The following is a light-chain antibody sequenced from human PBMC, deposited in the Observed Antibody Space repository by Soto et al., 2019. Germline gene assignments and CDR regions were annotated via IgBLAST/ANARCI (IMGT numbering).Light chain of an antibody. Sequence: DIQMTQSPSSLSASVGDRVTITCRASQGIRNDLGWYQQKPGKAPKRLIYAASRLQSGVPSRFSGSGSGTEFDIKIRILQHDDVATYCSLQHNSYPCPFGQGTTLAIK. CDR1: QGIRND. CDR2: AAS. V-gene: IGKV1-17*01. J-gene: IGKJ1*01. CDR3: LQHNSYPCP.